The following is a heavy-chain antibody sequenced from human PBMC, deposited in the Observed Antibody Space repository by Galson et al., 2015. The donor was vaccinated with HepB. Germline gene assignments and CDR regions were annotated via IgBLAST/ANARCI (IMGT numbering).Heavy chain of an antibody. CDR2: ISHDGSNK. Sequence: SLRLSCAASGFTFSSYAMHWVRQAPGKGLEWVAVISHDGSNKYYADSVKGRFTISRDNSKNTLYLQMNSLRAEDTAVYYCARDSVPAAIVPHYFDYWGQGTLVTVSS. D-gene: IGHD2-2*01. V-gene: IGHV3-30*04. CDR1: GFTFSSYA. J-gene: IGHJ4*02. CDR3: ARDSVPAAIVPHYFDY.